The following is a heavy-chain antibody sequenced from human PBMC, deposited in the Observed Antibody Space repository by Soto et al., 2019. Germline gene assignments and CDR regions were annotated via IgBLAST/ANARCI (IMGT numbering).Heavy chain of an antibody. CDR1: GGSISSYY. D-gene: IGHD6-13*01. CDR3: ARDTIAAAGTESNYYYYGMDV. J-gene: IGHJ6*02. CDR2: IYTSGST. Sequence: TLSLTCTVSGGSISSYYWSWIRQPAGKGLEWIGRIYTSGSTNYNPSLKSRVTMSVDTSKNQFSLKLSSVTAADTAVYYCARDTIAAAGTESNYYYYGMDVWGQGTTVTVSS. V-gene: IGHV4-4*07.